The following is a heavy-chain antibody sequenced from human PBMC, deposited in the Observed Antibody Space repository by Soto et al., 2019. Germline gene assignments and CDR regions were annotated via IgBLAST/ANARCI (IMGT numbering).Heavy chain of an antibody. CDR2: IRYDGSNI. CDR3: ARDGVGATTFFGYFDY. J-gene: IGHJ4*02. V-gene: IGHV3-33*01. CDR1: GLIFSGYG. D-gene: IGHD1-26*01. Sequence: GGSLRLSFAASGLIFSGYGMHWVRQAPGKGLQWVAAIRYDGSNIYYADSVKGRFTISRDNSKNTLYLQMNSLRAEDTAVYYCARDGVGATTFFGYFDYWGQGALVTVSS.